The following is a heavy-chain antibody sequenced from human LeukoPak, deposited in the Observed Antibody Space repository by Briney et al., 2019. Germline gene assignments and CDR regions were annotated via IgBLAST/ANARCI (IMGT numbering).Heavy chain of an antibody. V-gene: IGHV4-31*03. D-gene: IGHD5-12*01. CDR2: IYYSGST. CDR3: ARVGGGLRSHFDY. Sequence: ASETMSLTCTVSGDSISSGGYYWSWIRQHPGKGLEWIGYIYYSGSTYYNPSLKSRVTISVDTSKNQFSLKLSSVTAADTAVYYCARVGGGLRSHFDYWGQGTLVTVSS. CDR1: GDSISSGGYY. J-gene: IGHJ4*02.